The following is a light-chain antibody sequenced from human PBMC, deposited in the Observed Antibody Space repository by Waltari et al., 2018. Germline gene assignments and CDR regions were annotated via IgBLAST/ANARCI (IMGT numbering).Light chain of an antibody. J-gene: IGKJ3*01. V-gene: IGKV3-15*01. CDR3: QQYYTWPS. CDR2: DAS. CDR1: QSVTSK. Sequence: DIVMTQSPVTLSVSPGERATLSCGASQSVTSKLAWYQQKPGQSPRLLIYDASTRADEIPDRFRGSGSGTEFTLTISSLQSEDFAFYYCQQYYTWPSFGPGTKVDVK.